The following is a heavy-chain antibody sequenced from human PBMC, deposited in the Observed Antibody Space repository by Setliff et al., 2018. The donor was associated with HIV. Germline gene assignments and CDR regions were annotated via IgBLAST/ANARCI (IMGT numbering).Heavy chain of an antibody. Sequence: SSETLSLTCLVFGYSINDGYHWGWIRQSPRKGLEWIGSIYNSGRASYNPSRRSRASLSIDTSKNRFSLNVTSVNAADTAAYYCARGRYYDGSALPLDYWGQGSLVTVSS. CDR1: GYSINDGYH. J-gene: IGHJ4*02. CDR3: ARGRYYDGSALPLDY. V-gene: IGHV4-38-2*02. CDR2: IYNSGRA. D-gene: IGHD3-22*01.